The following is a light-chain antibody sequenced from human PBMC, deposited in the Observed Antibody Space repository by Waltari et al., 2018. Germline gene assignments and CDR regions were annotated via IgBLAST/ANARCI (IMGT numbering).Light chain of an antibody. V-gene: IGKV3-20*01. J-gene: IGKJ1*01. CDR3: QQYGSSPRT. CDR1: QSVTSSF. CDR2: GAS. Sequence: EIVLTQSPGTLSLSPGERATLSCRASQSVTSSFLAWYQQKPGQAPRLLIYGASTGATGSPDRFSGSGSGTDFTLTISRLEPEDFAVYYCQQYGSSPRTFGHGTKVEIK.